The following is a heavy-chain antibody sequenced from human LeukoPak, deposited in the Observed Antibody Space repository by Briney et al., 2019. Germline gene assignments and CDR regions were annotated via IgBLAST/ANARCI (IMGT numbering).Heavy chain of an antibody. CDR3: ARMTYYYDSSGYHFDY. CDR1: GGSISSSSYY. J-gene: IGHJ4*02. V-gene: IGHV4-39*01. Sequence: SETLSLTCTVSGGSISSSSYYWGWIRQPPGKGLEWIGSFYYSGSTYYNPSLKSRVTISVDTSKNQFSLKLSSVTAADTAVYYCARMTYYYDSSGYHFDYWGQGTLVTVSS. CDR2: FYYSGST. D-gene: IGHD3-22*01.